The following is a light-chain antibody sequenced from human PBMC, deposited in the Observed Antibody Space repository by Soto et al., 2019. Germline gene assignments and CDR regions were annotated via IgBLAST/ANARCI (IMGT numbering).Light chain of an antibody. CDR3: QQYKNSWT. CDR1: QSIGSW. Sequence: DFQMTQSPSTLSASVGDRVTITCRASQSIGSWLAWYQQKPGKAPKLLMYDASRLASGVPSRFSGSGSGTAFTLTISSLQPDDFATYYCQQYKNSWTFGQGTKVDI. V-gene: IGKV1-5*01. CDR2: DAS. J-gene: IGKJ1*01.